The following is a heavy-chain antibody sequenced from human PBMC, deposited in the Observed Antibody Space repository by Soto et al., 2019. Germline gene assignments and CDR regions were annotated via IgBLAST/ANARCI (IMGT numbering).Heavy chain of an antibody. V-gene: IGHV3-21*01. CDR2: ISSSSSYI. Sequence: PXGSLRLSCAASGFTFSSYSMNWVRQAPGKGLEWVSSISSSSSYIYYADSVKGRFTISRDNAKNSLYLQMNSLRAEDTAVYYCARDFQKKYDFWSGYYTGPFDYWGQGTLVTVSS. D-gene: IGHD3-3*01. J-gene: IGHJ4*02. CDR1: GFTFSSYS. CDR3: ARDFQKKYDFWSGYYTGPFDY.